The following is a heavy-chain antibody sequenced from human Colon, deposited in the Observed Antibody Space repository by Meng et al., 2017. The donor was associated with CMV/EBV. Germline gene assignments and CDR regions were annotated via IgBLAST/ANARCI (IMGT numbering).Heavy chain of an antibody. CDR3: ARDIGRFCTGGSCYARPYLYDLDV. CDR2: ISYDGSDE. D-gene: IGHD2-8*02. CDR1: ALTFTGYA. J-gene: IGHJ6*02. Sequence: GESLKISCAASALTFTGYAMHWVRQAPGKGLEWVAVISYDGSDESYADSVKGRFTISRDNSKNTLYLQVSSLRAEDTAVYYCARDIGRFCTGGSCYARPYLYDLDVWGQGTTVTVSS. V-gene: IGHV3-30-3*01.